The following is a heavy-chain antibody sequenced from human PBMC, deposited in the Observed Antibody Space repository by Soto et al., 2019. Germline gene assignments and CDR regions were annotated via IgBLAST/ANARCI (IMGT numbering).Heavy chain of an antibody. CDR2: IYHSGST. Sequence: QVQLQESGPGLVKPSGTLSLTCAVSGGSISSSNWWSWVRQPPGKGLEWIGEIYHSGSTNYNPSLKSRVTISVDKSKNQFSLKLSSVTAADTAVYYCARQSSRYDFWSGYRGLNWFDPWGQGTLVTVSS. D-gene: IGHD3-3*01. J-gene: IGHJ5*02. V-gene: IGHV4-4*02. CDR3: ARQSSRYDFWSGYRGLNWFDP. CDR1: GGSISSSNW.